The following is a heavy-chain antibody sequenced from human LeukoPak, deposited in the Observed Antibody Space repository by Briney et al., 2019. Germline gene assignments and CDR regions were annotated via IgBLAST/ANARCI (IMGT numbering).Heavy chain of an antibody. V-gene: IGHV3-21*04. CDR2: ISSSSGHM. J-gene: IGHJ3*02. Sequence: GGSLRLSCAASGFTFSTYTMNRVRQAPGKGLEWVSSISSSSGHMYYADSVRGRFTISRDNSKNTLYLQMNSLRAEDTAVYYCAKVSHYYDSSGFHDAFDIWGQGTMVTVSS. CDR1: GFTFSTYT. CDR3: AKVSHYYDSSGFHDAFDI. D-gene: IGHD3-22*01.